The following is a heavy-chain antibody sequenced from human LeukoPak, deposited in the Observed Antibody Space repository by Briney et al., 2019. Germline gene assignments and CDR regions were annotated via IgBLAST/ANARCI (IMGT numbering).Heavy chain of an antibody. Sequence: SETLSLTCSVSGGSISSGYDYWGWIRQPPGKGLEWIGSIYYSGSTFYNPSLKSRVTVSVDTSKNQFSLNLNSVTAADTAVYYCLLRCSSSNCSPGVWGKGTTVAVSS. D-gene: IGHD2-2*01. CDR1: GGSISSGYDY. V-gene: IGHV4-39*01. CDR2: IYYSGST. J-gene: IGHJ6*04. CDR3: LLRCSSSNCSPGV.